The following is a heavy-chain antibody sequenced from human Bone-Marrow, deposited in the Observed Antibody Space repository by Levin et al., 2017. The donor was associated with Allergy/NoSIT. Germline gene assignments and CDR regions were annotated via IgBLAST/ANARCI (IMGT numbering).Heavy chain of an antibody. CDR1: GFAFSRFA. CDR2: ISHDGSEK. CDR3: AKGASAPGDF. D-gene: IGHD7-27*01. V-gene: IGHV3-30*18. Sequence: PGGSLRLSCAASGFAFSRFAMHWVRQVPGKGLEDVAIISHDGSEKYYGDSVRGRFTISRDNSKTTVYLQMNSLKPEDTAVYYCAKGASAPGDFWGQGALVTV. J-gene: IGHJ4*02.